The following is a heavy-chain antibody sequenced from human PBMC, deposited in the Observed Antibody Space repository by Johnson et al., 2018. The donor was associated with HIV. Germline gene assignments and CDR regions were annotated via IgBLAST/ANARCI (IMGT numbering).Heavy chain of an antibody. CDR3: GRAPRDGTGGRGHPDAVDI. CDR1: GFTFDDYA. J-gene: IGHJ3*02. Sequence: VQLVESGGGVVRPGGSLRLSCAASGFTFDDYALTWVRQAPGKGLEWVSGINWNGGSTRYADSVNGRFTISRDNAKNSLYLQMNSLRGEDTALYYCGRAPRDGTGGRGHPDAVDIWGQGTLVTVSS. D-gene: IGHD2-8*02. CDR2: INWNGGST. V-gene: IGHV3-20*04.